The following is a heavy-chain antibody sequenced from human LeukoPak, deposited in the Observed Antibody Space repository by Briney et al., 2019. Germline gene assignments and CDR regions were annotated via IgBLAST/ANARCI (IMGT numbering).Heavy chain of an antibody. CDR3: AKSKSLGLQYFDN. J-gene: IGHJ4*02. CDR2: IYYSGTI. CDR1: GGSISGHY. V-gene: IGHV4-59*11. D-gene: IGHD1-7*01. Sequence: PSETLSLTCTVSGGSISGHYWNWIRQSPEKGLEWIGYIYYSGTINYNPSLKVRVTMSIDTSKNQFSLKLSSVTAADTAIYYCAKSKSLGLQYFDNWGQGTLATVSS.